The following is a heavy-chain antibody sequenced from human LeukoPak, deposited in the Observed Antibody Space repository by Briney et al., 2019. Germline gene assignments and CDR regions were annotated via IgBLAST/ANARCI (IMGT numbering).Heavy chain of an antibody. Sequence: GGSLRLSCAASGFTFSNAWMSWVRQAPGKGLEWVGRIKSKTGGGTTDYAAPVKGRFTISRDDSKNTLYLQMNSLKTEDTAVYYCTTPADTAMVHYYYYYYMDVWGKGTTVTVSS. V-gene: IGHV3-15*01. CDR1: GFTFSNAW. D-gene: IGHD5-18*01. CDR2: IKSKTGGGTT. CDR3: TTPADTAMVHYYYYYYMDV. J-gene: IGHJ6*03.